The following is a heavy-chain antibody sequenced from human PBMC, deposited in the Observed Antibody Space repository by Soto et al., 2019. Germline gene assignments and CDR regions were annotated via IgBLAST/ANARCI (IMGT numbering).Heavy chain of an antibody. J-gene: IGHJ6*02. CDR1: GGSFSSDY. CDR3: ASRARGRNYFVARLEYNGMNV. D-gene: IGHD1-7*01. Sequence: SETLSLICAVYGGSFSSDYWSWIRQPPGKGLEWIGEISHSGSTNYIPSLKSRVTVSVDTSKNQFSLKLSSVTDADTAVYFCASRARGRNYFVARLEYNGMNVWGHGT. V-gene: IGHV4-34*01. CDR2: ISHSGST.